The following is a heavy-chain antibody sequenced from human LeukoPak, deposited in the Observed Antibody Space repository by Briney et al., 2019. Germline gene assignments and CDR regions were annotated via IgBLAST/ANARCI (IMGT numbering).Heavy chain of an antibody. Sequence: GGSLRLSCVASGFTFNSYAMSWVRQAPGKGLECVSVISRSGSRTHYADSVKGRFTISRDNSKNMLYLQMNSLRAEDTAIYYCTKKRLNRLGFYYGIDVWGQGTTVTVSS. CDR1: GFTFNSYA. CDR2: ISRSGSRT. CDR3: TKKRLNRLGFYYGIDV. V-gene: IGHV3-23*01. D-gene: IGHD4-17*01. J-gene: IGHJ6*02.